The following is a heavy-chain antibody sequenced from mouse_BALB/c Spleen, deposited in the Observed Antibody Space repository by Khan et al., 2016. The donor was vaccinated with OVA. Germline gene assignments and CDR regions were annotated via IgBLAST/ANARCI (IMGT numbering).Heavy chain of an antibody. CDR1: GYSIPSDYA. CDR2: ISYSACT. CDR3: ASGNLLLRYPDYFDY. J-gene: IGHJ2*01. Sequence: EVELVESGPGLLKPSQSLSLTCTVTGYSIPSDYAWNFIRQFPGNKLELMAYISYSACTTYNPSLTSRFSITRDTSKNQFFLQLNSVSSEDTSTYYSASGNLLLRYPDYFDYWGQGTTLTVSS. V-gene: IGHV3-2*02. D-gene: IGHD1-1*01.